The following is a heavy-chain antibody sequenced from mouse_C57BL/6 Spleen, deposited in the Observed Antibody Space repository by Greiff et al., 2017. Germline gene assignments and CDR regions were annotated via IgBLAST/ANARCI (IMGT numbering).Heavy chain of an antibody. CDR1: GYSFTGYF. Sequence: VQLQQSGPELVKPGDSVKISCKASGYSFTGYFMNWVMQSHGKRLEWIGRINPYNGDTFYNQKFKGKATLTVDKSSSTAHMELRSLTSEDSAVYYCATYYYGSSYFDYWGQGTTLTVSS. CDR3: ATYYYGSSYFDY. J-gene: IGHJ2*01. V-gene: IGHV1-20*01. D-gene: IGHD1-1*01. CDR2: INPYNGDT.